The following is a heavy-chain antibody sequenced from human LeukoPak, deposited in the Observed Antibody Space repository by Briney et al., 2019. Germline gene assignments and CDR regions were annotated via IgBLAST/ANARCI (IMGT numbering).Heavy chain of an antibody. CDR2: IYYSGST. CDR3: ASSGYYGSGSTDY. V-gene: IGHV4-39*01. CDR1: GGSISSSSYY. D-gene: IGHD3-10*01. J-gene: IGHJ4*02. Sequence: SETLSLTCTVSGGSISSSSYYWGWIRQPPGKGLEWIGSIYYSGSTYYNPSLKSRVTISVDTSKNQFSLKLSSVTAADTAVYYCASSGYYGSGSTDYWGQGTLVTVSS.